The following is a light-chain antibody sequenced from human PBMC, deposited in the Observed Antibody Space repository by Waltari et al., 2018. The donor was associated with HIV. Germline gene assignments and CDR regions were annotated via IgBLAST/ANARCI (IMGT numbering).Light chain of an antibody. CDR2: ASS. Sequence: ILMTQSPSSLSASVGDRVTITCRASQDIKTGVVWYQVKPEKAPNILIYASSGLQSGVPSRFSGSGSGTVFTLTITIFQPDDSATYFCQQTNSFPLSFGGGTRVEVK. J-gene: IGKJ4*01. CDR1: QDIKTG. V-gene: IGKV1-12*01. CDR3: QQTNSFPLS.